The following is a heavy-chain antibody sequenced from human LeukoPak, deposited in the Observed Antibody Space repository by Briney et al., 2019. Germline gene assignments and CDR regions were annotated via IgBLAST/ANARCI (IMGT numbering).Heavy chain of an antibody. D-gene: IGHD6-13*01. CDR1: GFTFSRYW. CDR2: IKQDGSEK. V-gene: IGHV3-7*01. J-gene: IGHJ4*02. CDR3: SRSAGSSGWYEGYYFDY. Sequence: PGGSLRLSCAASGFTFSRYWMSWVRQAPGKGLEWVANIKQDGSEKYYVDSVKGRFPISRDNAKISLYLQMNSLRAEDTAIYYCSRSAGSSGWYEGYYFDYWGQGTLVTVSS.